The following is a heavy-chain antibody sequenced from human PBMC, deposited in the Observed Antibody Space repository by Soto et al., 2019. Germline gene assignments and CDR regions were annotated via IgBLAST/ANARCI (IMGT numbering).Heavy chain of an antibody. J-gene: IGHJ6*02. CDR2: IWYDGSNK. V-gene: IGHV3-33*01. CDR1: GFTFSSYG. CDR3: AREHGYYDSSYYGMDV. D-gene: IGHD3-22*01. Sequence: QVQLVESGGGVVQPGRSLRLSCAASGFTFSSYGMHWVRQAPGKGLEWVAVIWYDGSNKYYADSVKGRFTISRDNSKNTLYLQMNSLRAEDTAVYYCAREHGYYDSSYYGMDVWGQGTTVTVSS.